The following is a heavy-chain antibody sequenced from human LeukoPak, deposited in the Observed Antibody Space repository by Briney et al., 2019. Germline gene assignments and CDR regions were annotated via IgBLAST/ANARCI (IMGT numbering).Heavy chain of an antibody. Sequence: PSETLSLTCAVYGGSFSGYYWSWIRQPPGKGLEWIGEINHSGSTNYNPSLKSRVTTSVDTSKNQFSLKLSSVTAADTAVYYCARYIAAAGKGPRMRYFDLWGRGTLVTVSS. D-gene: IGHD6-13*01. CDR1: GGSFSGYY. CDR2: INHSGST. V-gene: IGHV4-34*01. J-gene: IGHJ2*01. CDR3: ARYIAAAGKGPRMRYFDL.